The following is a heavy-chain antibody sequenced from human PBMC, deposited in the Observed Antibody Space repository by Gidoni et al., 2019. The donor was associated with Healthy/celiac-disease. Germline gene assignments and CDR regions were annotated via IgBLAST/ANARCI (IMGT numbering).Heavy chain of an antibody. CDR3: ARDPLAALGDY. CDR2: INWNGGST. Sequence: EVQLVESGGGVVRPGWSMRRSSPPPGFTFDDYGMGWVRQAPGQGLGWGSGINWNGGSTGYADSVKGRFTISRDNAKNSLYLQMNSLRAEDTALYYCARDPLAALGDYWGQGTLVTVSS. V-gene: IGHV3-20*03. D-gene: IGHD6-13*01. J-gene: IGHJ4*02. CDR1: GFTFDDYG.